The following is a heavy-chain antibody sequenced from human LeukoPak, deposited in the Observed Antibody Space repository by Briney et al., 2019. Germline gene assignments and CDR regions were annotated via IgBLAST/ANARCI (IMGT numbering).Heavy chain of an antibody. V-gene: IGHV3-73*01. J-gene: IGHJ6*03. CDR2: IKSKANSYAT. CDR1: GFTFSGSA. D-gene: IGHD6-13*01. CDR3: ARNLGIAAYYYYYYMDV. Sequence: GGSLRLSCAASGFTFSGSALHWVRPASGQGLGGVGRIKSKANSYATAYAASVRGRFTISRVDSKNTAYLQMNSLRAEDTAVYYCARNLGIAAYYYYYYMDVWGKGTTVTVSS.